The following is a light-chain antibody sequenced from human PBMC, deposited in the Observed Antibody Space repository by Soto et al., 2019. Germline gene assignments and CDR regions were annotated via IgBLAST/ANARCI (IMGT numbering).Light chain of an antibody. Sequence: DIVLTQSPDILSLSPGERATLSCRASQSVSSYLAWYQQKPGRAPRLLIYDASNRATGIPARFSGSGSGTDFTLTISSLEPEDFAVYYCQQRSNWPRTFGQGTKVDIK. CDR3: QQRSNWPRT. CDR1: QSVSSY. V-gene: IGKV3-11*01. J-gene: IGKJ1*01. CDR2: DAS.